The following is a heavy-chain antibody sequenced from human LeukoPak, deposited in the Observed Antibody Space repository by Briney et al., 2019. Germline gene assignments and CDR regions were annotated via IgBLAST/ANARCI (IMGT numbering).Heavy chain of an antibody. D-gene: IGHD5-12*01. CDR2: IYYSGST. CDR1: GGSIGSYY. CDR3: ASYSGYGLYFDY. J-gene: IGHJ4*02. Sequence: RASETLSLTCTVSGGSIGSYYWSWIRQPPGKGLEWIGYIYYSGSTNYNPSLKSRVTISVDTSKNQFSLKLSSVTAADTAVYYCASYSGYGLYFDYWGQGTLVTVSS. V-gene: IGHV4-59*01.